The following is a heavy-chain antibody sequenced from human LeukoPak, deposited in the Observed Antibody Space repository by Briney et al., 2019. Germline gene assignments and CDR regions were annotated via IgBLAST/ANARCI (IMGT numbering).Heavy chain of an antibody. J-gene: IGHJ6*02. CDR1: TPSPSTKY. CDR2: TYYSGST. V-gene: IGHV4-59*01. D-gene: IGHD3-10*01. Sequence: SETLSLICTLATPSPSTKYSGWDRPPPGKGLGWIGYTYYSGSTKYIPSLKRRVHITVDIAQHQFALQLSSVTAADTAVYYCARSGSGSGSYYSAAYYYYGMVVWGQGTTVTVSS. CDR3: ARSGSGSGSYYSAAYYYYGMVV.